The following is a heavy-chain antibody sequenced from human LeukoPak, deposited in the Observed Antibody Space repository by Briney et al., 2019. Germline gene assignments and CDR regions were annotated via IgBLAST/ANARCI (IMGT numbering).Heavy chain of an antibody. J-gene: IGHJ5*02. CDR2: VFYSGNT. Sequence: GSLRLSCAASGFTFSSYSMNWVRQAPGKGLEWSGYVFYSGNTNYNPSLKSRVTISVDASKSQLSLKLSSVTAADTAVYYCARARDDYINNWFDPWGQGTLVTVSS. V-gene: IGHV4-59*01. CDR1: GFTFSSYS. D-gene: IGHD5-24*01. CDR3: ARARDDYINNWFDP.